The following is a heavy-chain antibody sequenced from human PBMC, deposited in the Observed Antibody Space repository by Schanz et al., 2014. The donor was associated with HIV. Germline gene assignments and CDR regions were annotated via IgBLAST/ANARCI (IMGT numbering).Heavy chain of an antibody. CDR1: EFTFRTSI. D-gene: IGHD6-19*01. CDR2: MSYDGYSK. V-gene: IGHV3-30*19. J-gene: IGHJ4*02. CDR3: AREGGTSGRNGYFDS. Sequence: QVQLVESGGGVVQPGGSLRLSCAMSEFTFRTSIIHWVRQPPGKGLEWVPAMSYDGYSKYYADSVKGRFTISRDNSKNSLDLEVSSLTTDDTAIYFCAREGGTSGRNGYFDSWGQGALVTVSS.